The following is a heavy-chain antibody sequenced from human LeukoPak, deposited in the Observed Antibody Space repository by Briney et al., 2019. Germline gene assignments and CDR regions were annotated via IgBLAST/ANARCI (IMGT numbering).Heavy chain of an antibody. CDR3: AKARGEQNGGSNY. CDR2: ISGSGAST. V-gene: IGHV3-23*01. D-gene: IGHD2-15*01. J-gene: IGHJ4*02. Sequence: GGSLRLSCLTSGFTLSTNAMSWVRQAPGKGLEWISGISGSGASTYYADSVKGRFTISRDDSRNTLYLQMNSLRAEDTAVYSCAKARGEQNGGSNYWGQGTQVIVSS. CDR1: GFTLSTNA.